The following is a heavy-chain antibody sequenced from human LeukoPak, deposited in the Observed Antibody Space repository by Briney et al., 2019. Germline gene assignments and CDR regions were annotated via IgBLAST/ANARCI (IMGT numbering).Heavy chain of an antibody. D-gene: IGHD2-8*01. CDR3: ARRYCTPSSCYSDY. J-gene: IGHJ4*02. CDR2: ISDGGRPL. CDR1: GGSFSGYY. V-gene: IGHV3-11*01. Sequence: LSLTCAVYGGSFSGYYWSWIRQAPGKGLEWVSFISDGGRPLHYADSVKGRFTISRDNAKNSLYLQMNSLRDEDTAVYFCARRYCTPSSCYSDYWGQGALVTVSS.